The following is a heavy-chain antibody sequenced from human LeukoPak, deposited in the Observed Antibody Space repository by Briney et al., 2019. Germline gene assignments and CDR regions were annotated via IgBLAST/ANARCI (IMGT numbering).Heavy chain of an antibody. CDR1: GGSISSYY. CDR2: IYYSGST. Sequence: PSETLSLACTVSGGSISSYYWSWIRQPPGKGLEWIGYIYYSGSTNYNPSLKSRVTISVDTSKNQFSLKLSSVTAADTAVYYCARHLSGSYPRGYFDYWGQGTLVTVSS. V-gene: IGHV4-59*08. CDR3: ARHLSGSYPRGYFDY. J-gene: IGHJ4*02. D-gene: IGHD1-26*01.